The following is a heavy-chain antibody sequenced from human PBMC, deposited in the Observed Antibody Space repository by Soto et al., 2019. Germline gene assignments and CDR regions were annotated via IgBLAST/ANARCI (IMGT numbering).Heavy chain of an antibody. V-gene: IGHV3-30-3*01. J-gene: IGHJ4*02. CDR1: GFTFSSYA. CDR3: ARDGRGYSRLFDY. CDR2: ISYDGSNK. Sequence: QVQLVESGGGVVQPGRSLRLSCAASGFTFSSYAMHWVRQAPGKGLEWVAVISYDGSNKYYADSVKGRFTISRDNSKNTLYLQMNSLRAEDTAVYYCARDGRGYSRLFDYWGQGTLVTVSS. D-gene: IGHD5-18*01.